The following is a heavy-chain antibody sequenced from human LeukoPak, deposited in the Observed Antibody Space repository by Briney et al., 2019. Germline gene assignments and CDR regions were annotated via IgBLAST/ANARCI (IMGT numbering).Heavy chain of an antibody. CDR3: ARARWSSTGWFLGY. D-gene: IGHD6-19*01. CDR1: GFTFSSYW. V-gene: IGHV3-74*01. J-gene: IGHJ4*02. CDR2: VNPQGSGT. Sequence: PGESLRLSCAASGFTFSSYWMHWVRQAPGKGLVWVSRVNPQGSGTSYTDSVKGRFTISIDNAKDALHLRMDNLRAEDTAVYYCARARWSSTGWFLGYWGQGTLVTVSS.